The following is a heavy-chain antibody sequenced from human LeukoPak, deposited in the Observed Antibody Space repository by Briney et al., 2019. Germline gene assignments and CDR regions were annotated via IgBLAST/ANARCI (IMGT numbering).Heavy chain of an antibody. CDR3: AAETAAAGTFDY. CDR1: GDSISSGDFF. CDR2: IYYTGST. J-gene: IGHJ4*02. V-gene: IGHV4-31*03. Sequence: SETLSLTCSVSGDSISSGDFFWSWIRQHPGKGLEWIGYIYYTGSTDYNPSLESRVTMSLDTSNSQFSLRLSSVSAADTAVYFCAAETAAAGTFDYWGQGALVTVSS. D-gene: IGHD6-13*01.